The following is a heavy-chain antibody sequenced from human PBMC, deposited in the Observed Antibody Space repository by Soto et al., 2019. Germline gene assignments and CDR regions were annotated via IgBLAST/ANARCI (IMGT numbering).Heavy chain of an antibody. CDR2: IIPILGIA. CDR1: GGTFSSYT. CDR3: ARETPGAGHLDY. Sequence: GASVKVSCKASGGTFSSYTISWVRQAPGQGLEWMGRIIPILGIANYAQKFQGRVTITADKSTSTAYMELSSLRSEDTAVYYCARETPGAGHLDYWGQGALVTVSS. J-gene: IGHJ4*02. D-gene: IGHD6-19*01. V-gene: IGHV1-69*04.